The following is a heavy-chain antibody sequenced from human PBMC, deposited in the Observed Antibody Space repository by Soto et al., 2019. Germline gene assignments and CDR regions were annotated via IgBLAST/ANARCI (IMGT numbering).Heavy chain of an antibody. J-gene: IGHJ4*02. V-gene: IGHV3-23*01. CDR1: GCIFSNYA. Sequence: VGSLRLSCAPSGCIFSNYAMSWVRQARGKGLEWVSAISGSGADTYYTESVKGRFTISRDNFKNTLYLQMNSLRAEDTAVYYCAKDTGRGGGSVFDYWGQGTLVTVSS. CDR2: ISGSGADT. D-gene: IGHD2-15*01. CDR3: AKDTGRGGGSVFDY.